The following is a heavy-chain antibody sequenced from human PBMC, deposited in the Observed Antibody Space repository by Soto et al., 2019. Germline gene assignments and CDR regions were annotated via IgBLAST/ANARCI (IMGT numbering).Heavy chain of an antibody. CDR1: GFNFINYA. Sequence: EVQLLESGGGLVQPGGSLRLSCTASGFNFINYAMTWVRQAPGKGLEWVSAIPGSGGGKYYEDSVKGRFTVSRDNSKNTLFLQMCSLRAEDTALYYCARGPLAIGDSYFQLWGQGTLVTVSS. CDR2: IPGSGGGK. CDR3: ARGPLAIGDSYFQL. V-gene: IGHV3-23*01. J-gene: IGHJ1*01. D-gene: IGHD4-17*01.